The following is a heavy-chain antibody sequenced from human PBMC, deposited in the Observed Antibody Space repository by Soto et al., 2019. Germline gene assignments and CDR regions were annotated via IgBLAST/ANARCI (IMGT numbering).Heavy chain of an antibody. CDR2: IYYSGST. D-gene: IGHD5-18*01. J-gene: IGHJ4*02. V-gene: IGHV4-31*03. CDR1: GGSISSGGYY. Sequence: QVRLQESGPGLVKPSQTLSLTCTVSGGSISSGGYYWSWIRQPPGKGLEWIGYIYYSGSTYQNPSLKSRLTVSVDTSKNQFSLKLSSVTAADTSVYYSVRTPYKNSYGLRTPYYFDSWGQGTLVTVSS. CDR3: VRTPYKNSYGLRTPYYFDS.